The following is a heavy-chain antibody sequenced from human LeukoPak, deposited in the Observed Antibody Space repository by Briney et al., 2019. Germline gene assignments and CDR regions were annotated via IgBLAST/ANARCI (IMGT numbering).Heavy chain of an antibody. CDR3: ARGRANWGRLDY. CDR2: INHSGST. CDR1: GGSFSAYY. Sequence: TASETLSLTCAVSGGSFSAYYWTWIRQPPGKGLEWIGEINHSGSTNYNPSLKSRVTISVDTSKNQFSLKLSSVTAADTAVYYCARGRANWGRLDYWGQGTLVTVSS. J-gene: IGHJ4*02. V-gene: IGHV4-34*01. D-gene: IGHD7-27*01.